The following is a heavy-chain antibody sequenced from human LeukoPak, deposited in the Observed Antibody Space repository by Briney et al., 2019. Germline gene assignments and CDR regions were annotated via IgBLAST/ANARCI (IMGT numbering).Heavy chain of an antibody. CDR2: IRYDGSNK. V-gene: IGHV3-30*02. CDR1: GFTFSSYG. Sequence: PGGSLRLSCAASGFTFSSYGMHWVRQAPGKGLKWVAFIRYDGSNKYYADSVKGRFTISRDNSKNTLYLQMNSLRAEDTAVYYCAKGERGYSYGCLDYWGQGTLVTVSS. J-gene: IGHJ4*02. D-gene: IGHD5-18*01. CDR3: AKGERGYSYGCLDY.